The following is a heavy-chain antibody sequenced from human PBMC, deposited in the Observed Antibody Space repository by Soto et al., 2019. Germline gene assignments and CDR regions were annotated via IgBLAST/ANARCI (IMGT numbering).Heavy chain of an antibody. D-gene: IGHD2-2*01. Sequence: QVQLQESVPGLVKPSQTLSLTYTVSGGSISSGGYYWSWIRQQPGKGLEWIGYIYYSGSTYYNPSLKSRVTISVDTSKNQFSLKLSSVTAADTAVYYCARGRSSTSPYPIGYWGQGTLVTVSS. CDR1: GGSISSGGYY. CDR3: ARGRSSTSPYPIGY. J-gene: IGHJ4*02. V-gene: IGHV4-31*03. CDR2: IYYSGST.